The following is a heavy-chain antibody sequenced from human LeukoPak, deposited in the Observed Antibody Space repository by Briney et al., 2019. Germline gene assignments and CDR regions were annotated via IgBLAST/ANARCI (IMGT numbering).Heavy chain of an antibody. CDR3: ARDGRPRSGYQNWFDP. CDR1: GGSISSYY. D-gene: IGHD3-22*01. V-gene: IGHV4-4*07. J-gene: IGHJ5*02. Sequence: SETLSLTCTVSGGSISSYYWSWIRQPAGKGLEWIGRIYTSGSTNYNPSLKSRVTMSVDTSKNQFSLKLSSVTAADTAVYYCARDGRPRSGYQNWFDPWGQGTLVTVSS. CDR2: IYTSGST.